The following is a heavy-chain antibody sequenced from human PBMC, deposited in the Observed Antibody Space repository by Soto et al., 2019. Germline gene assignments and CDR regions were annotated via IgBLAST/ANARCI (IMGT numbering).Heavy chain of an antibody. Sequence: QVQLQQWGAGLLKPSETLSLTCAVYGGSFSGYYWSWVRQPPGKGLEWIGEINHSGSTNYNPSLKSRVTISVDTSKNQFTMKLSSVSAADTAVYYCARGLYVWGPFTIRGRWFDPWGQGTLVTVSS. CDR1: GGSFSGYY. J-gene: IGHJ5*02. CDR2: INHSGST. D-gene: IGHD3-16*01. CDR3: ARGLYVWGPFTIRGRWFDP. V-gene: IGHV4-34*01.